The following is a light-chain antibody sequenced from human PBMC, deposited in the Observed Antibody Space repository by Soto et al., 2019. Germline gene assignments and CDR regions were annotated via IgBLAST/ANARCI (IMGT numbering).Light chain of an antibody. V-gene: IGKV3-11*01. J-gene: IGKJ1*01. CDR3: QQRGSWPWT. CDR2: DAS. CDR1: QSVSSS. Sequence: IVLTQSPATLSLSPVERATLSGKASQSVSSSLAWYQQKPGQAPRLLIYDASNRATGIPARFSGSGSGTDFTLTISSLEPEDFAIYYCQQRGSWPWTFGQGTKVDIK.